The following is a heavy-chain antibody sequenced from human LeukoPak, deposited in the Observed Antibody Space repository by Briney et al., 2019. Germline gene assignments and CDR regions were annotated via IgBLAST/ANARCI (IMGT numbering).Heavy chain of an antibody. CDR2: ISYDGSNK. CDR1: GFTFSGYG. D-gene: IGHD4-17*01. CDR3: AKDPAVTTDPTLFDY. J-gene: IGHJ4*02. V-gene: IGHV3-30*18. Sequence: GGSLRLSCAASGFTFSGYGMPWVRQAPGKGLEWVAVISYDGSNKYYADSVKGRFTISRDDSKNTLYLQMNSLRAEDTAVYYCAKDPAVTTDPTLFDYWGQGTLVTVSS.